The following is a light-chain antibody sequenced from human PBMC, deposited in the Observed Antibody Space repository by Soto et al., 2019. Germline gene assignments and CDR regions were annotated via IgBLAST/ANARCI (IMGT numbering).Light chain of an antibody. CDR3: QEYGTSHLIT. V-gene: IGKV3-20*01. J-gene: IGKJ5*01. CDR1: QSVSRNY. Sequence: EIVLTQSPCTLSLSPGERATLSCRASQSVSRNYLAWYQQTPGHAPRLLIYGASSRATGIPDSFSGSGFGTDFSLTISRLEHEDYSAYYCQEYGTSHLITFGPGTQVEIK. CDR2: GAS.